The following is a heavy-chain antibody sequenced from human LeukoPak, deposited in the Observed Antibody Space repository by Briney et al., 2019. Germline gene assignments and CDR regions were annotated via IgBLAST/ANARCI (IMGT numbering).Heavy chain of an antibody. CDR3: ARSLTSSSAFFDY. J-gene: IGHJ4*02. D-gene: IGHD6-6*01. CDR2: IYPGDSDT. CDR1: GYSFTSYW. Sequence: GESLKISCRGSGYSFTSYWIGWVRQMPGKGLEWMGIIYPGDSDTRYSPSFQGQVTISADKSIGTAYLQWSSLEASDTAMYYCARSLTSSSAFFDYWGQGTLVTVSS. V-gene: IGHV5-51*01.